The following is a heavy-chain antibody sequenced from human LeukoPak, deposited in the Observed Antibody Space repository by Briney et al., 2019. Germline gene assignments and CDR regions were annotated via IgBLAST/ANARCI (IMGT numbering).Heavy chain of an antibody. CDR3: ASSPLYDFRSGYSLDY. CDR2: ISSSGSTI. Sequence: GGSLRLSCAASGFTFSSYEMNWVRQAPGKGLEGVSYISSSGSTIYYADSVKGRFTISRDNAKNSLYLQMNSLRAEDTAVYYCASSPLYDFRSGYSLDYWGQGTLVTVSS. D-gene: IGHD3-3*01. V-gene: IGHV3-48*03. CDR1: GFTFSSYE. J-gene: IGHJ4*02.